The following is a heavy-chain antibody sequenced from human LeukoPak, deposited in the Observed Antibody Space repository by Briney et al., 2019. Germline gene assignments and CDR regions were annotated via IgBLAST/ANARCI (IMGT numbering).Heavy chain of an antibody. D-gene: IGHD6-19*01. V-gene: IGHV3-30*03. J-gene: IGHJ3*02. Sequence: GGSLRLSCAASGFTFSNYGMHWVRQAPGKGLEWVAVISYDGSNKYYADSVKGRFTISRDNSKNTLYLQMNSLRAEDTAVYYCARDYQSRIAVAGRGFAFDIWGQGTKVTVSS. CDR3: ARDYQSRIAVAGRGFAFDI. CDR2: ISYDGSNK. CDR1: GFTFSNYG.